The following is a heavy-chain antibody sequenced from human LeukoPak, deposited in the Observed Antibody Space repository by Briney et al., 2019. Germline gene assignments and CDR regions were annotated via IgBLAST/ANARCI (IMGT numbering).Heavy chain of an antibody. V-gene: IGHV1-2*02. D-gene: IGHD6-13*01. CDR2: INPNSGGT. CDR3: ARDQAAAAGWFDP. Sequence: ASVKVSCKASGYTFTGYYMHWVRQAPGQGLEWMGWINPNSGGTNYAQKFQGRVTMTRDTSISTAYMELSRLRSDDTAVYYCARDQAAAAGWFDPWGQGTLVTVSS. CDR1: GYTFTGYY. J-gene: IGHJ5*02.